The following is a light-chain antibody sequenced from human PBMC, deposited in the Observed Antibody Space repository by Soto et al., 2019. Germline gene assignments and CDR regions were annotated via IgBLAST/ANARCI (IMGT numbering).Light chain of an antibody. V-gene: IGKV3-20*01. Sequence: EMVLTQSPDTLSLSPGERPTLSCRASQSVSSSFLAWYHQKPGQAPRLLIYRASSRVTGIPDRFTGSGSGTDFTLTIGRLEPEDFAVYYCQQYESSPLTFGGGTKVEIK. J-gene: IGKJ4*01. CDR3: QQYESSPLT. CDR1: QSVSSSF. CDR2: RAS.